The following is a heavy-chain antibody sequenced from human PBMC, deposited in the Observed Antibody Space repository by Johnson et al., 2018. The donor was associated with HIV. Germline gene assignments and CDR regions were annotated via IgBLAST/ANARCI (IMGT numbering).Heavy chain of an antibody. CDR3: ARGDVGAFDI. D-gene: IGHD1-26*01. Sequence: VQLVESGGGVVQPGRSLRLSCAASRFTFSNYWMSWVRQAPGKGLEWVANIKEDGSEKYYVDSVKGRFTVSRDNTRNSLCLQMDSLRAEDTAVFHCARGDVGAFDIWGQGTMVTVAS. CDR2: IKEDGSEK. CDR1: RFTFSNYW. V-gene: IGHV3-7*02. J-gene: IGHJ3*02.